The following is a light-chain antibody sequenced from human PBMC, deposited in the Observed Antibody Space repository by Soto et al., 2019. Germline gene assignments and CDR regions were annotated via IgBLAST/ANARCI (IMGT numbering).Light chain of an antibody. J-gene: IGKJ1*01. CDR3: QQYNNWPRT. CDR1: QSVSSN. V-gene: IGKV3-15*01. CDR2: GAS. Sequence: IVMTQSPATLSVSPGERATLSCRASQSVSSNLAWYQQKPGQAPRLLIYGASTRATGIPARFSGSGSGTEFTLTISSLQSEDFAVYYCQQYNNWPRTFCQGTKV.